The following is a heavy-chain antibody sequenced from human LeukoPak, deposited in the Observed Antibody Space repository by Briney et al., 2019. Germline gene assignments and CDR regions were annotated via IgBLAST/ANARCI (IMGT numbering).Heavy chain of an antibody. CDR2: INHSGST. D-gene: IGHD2-2*01. CDR1: GGSFSGYY. CDR3: ARRFRVPFDP. V-gene: IGHV4-34*01. Sequence: PSETLSLTCAVYGGSFSGYYWSWIRQPPGKGLEWTGEINHSGSTNYNPSLKSRVTISVDTSKNQFSLKLSSVTAADTAVYYCARRFRVPFDPWGQGTLVTVSS. J-gene: IGHJ5*02.